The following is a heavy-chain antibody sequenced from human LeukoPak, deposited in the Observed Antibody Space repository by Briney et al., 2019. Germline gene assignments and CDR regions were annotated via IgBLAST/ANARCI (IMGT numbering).Heavy chain of an antibody. J-gene: IGHJ5*02. CDR3: ARDPVAGTGTDT. CDR2: VYYTATT. Sequence: SETLSLTCSVSGDSITNINYYWGWIRQPPGKGLEWIATVYYTATTYSNPSLKSRVTISVDSSKNEVSLKVTSVTAADAAVYYCARDPVAGTGTDTWGQGTLVTVSS. D-gene: IGHD6-13*01. CDR1: GDSITNINYY. V-gene: IGHV4-39*07.